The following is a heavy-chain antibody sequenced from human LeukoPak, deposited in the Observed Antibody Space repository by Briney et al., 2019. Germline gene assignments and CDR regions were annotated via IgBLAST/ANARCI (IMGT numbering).Heavy chain of an antibody. J-gene: IGHJ6*02. CDR1: GFTFSSYG. V-gene: IGHV3-33*01. CDR2: IWYGGSNK. Sequence: GGSLRLSCAASGFTFSSYGMLWVRQAPGKGREWVVVIWYGGSNKYYADSVKGRFTIHRDNSKNALYLQMNCLRAEDTAVYYCAIGEGDYGDYYYSYCMDVWGQGTTVTVSS. CDR3: AIGEGDYGDYYYSYCMDV. D-gene: IGHD4-17*01.